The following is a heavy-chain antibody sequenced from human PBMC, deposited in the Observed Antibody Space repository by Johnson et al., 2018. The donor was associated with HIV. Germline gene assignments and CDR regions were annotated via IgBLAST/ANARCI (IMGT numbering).Heavy chain of an antibody. CDR2: ISSSGTTI. J-gene: IGHJ3*02. D-gene: IGHD2-15*01. CDR3: ARSKDCSVGTCPDGLDI. Sequence: QVQLVESGGGLVQPGGSLRLSCVASGFRFSDHYMSWIRQAPGKGLEWVSYISSSGTTIYSADSVKGRFTTSRDHTNNSLYLQMNSLKAEDTAVYYCARSKDCSVGTCPDGLDIWGQGTMVIVSS. V-gene: IGHV3-11*04. CDR1: GFRFSDHY.